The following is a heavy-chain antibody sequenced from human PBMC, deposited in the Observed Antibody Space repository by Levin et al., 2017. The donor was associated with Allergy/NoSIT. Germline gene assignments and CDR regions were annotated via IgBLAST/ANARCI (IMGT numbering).Heavy chain of an antibody. CDR2: IYHTGST. CDR1: GASISGSSFY. D-gene: IGHD3-16*02. V-gene: IGHV4-39*01. CDR3: ASRTYRA. Sequence: SETLSLTCRVSGASISGSSFYWGWIRQPPGKGPEWIGSIYHTGSTYYSPSLKSRITVSVDTSKNQFSLKLRSVTAADTAVYYCASRTYRAWGQGILVTVAS. J-gene: IGHJ5*02.